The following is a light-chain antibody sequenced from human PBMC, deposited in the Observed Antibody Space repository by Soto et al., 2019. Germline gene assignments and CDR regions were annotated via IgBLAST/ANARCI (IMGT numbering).Light chain of an antibody. CDR1: HSVSSSY. Sequence: EIVLTQSPGPLSLSPGERATLSCRASHSVSSSYLAWSQQNPGPAPRLLIYAASSRATGIPHSFSGSGCGKDFFINIRRMEHEDFAVYYCQLGEAIGLGTRLEI. CDR3: QLGEA. CDR2: AAS. V-gene: IGKV3-20*01. J-gene: IGKJ5*01.